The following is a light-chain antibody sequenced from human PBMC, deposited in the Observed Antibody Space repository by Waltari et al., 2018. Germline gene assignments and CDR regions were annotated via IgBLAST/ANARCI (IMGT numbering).Light chain of an antibody. CDR1: QSISIY. CDR3: HQSYSTPPMYT. J-gene: IGKJ2*01. V-gene: IGKV1-39*01. Sequence: DIQMTQSPSSLSASVGDRVTITCRASQSISIYLNWYQQKPGKAPKVLIYGASNLESGVPSRFSGSGSGTDFTLTISSLQPGDFATYYCHQSYSTPPMYTFGQGTKLEIK. CDR2: GAS.